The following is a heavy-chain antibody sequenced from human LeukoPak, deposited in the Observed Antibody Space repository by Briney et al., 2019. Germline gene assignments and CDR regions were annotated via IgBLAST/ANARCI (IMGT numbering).Heavy chain of an antibody. CDR3: AKDLSGYYYDSSGPDY. J-gene: IGHJ4*02. D-gene: IGHD3-22*01. CDR2: ISYDGSNK. V-gene: IGHV3-30*18. CDR1: GFTFSSYA. Sequence: PGGSLRLSCAASGFTFSSYAMSWVRQAPGKGLEWVAVISYDGSNKYYADSVKGRFTISRDNSKNTLYLQMNSLRAEDTAVYYCAKDLSGYYYDSSGPDYRGQGTLVTVSS.